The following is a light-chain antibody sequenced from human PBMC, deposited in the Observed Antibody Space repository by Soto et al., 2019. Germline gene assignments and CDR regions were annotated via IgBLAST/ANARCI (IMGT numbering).Light chain of an antibody. CDR1: QSVSGW. J-gene: IGKJ2*01. CDR2: QAS. Sequence: DIPMTQSPSTLSASVGDRVAITCRASQSVSGWLAWYRQKPGKVPKLLIYQASTLEDGVPSRFSGSGSGTEFTLTISSLQPDDSATYYCQHYNDYSYTFGPGTNLEIK. V-gene: IGKV1-5*03. CDR3: QHYNDYSYT.